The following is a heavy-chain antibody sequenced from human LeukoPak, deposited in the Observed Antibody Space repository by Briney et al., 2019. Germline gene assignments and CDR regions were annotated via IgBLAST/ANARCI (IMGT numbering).Heavy chain of an antibody. V-gene: IGHV5-51*01. D-gene: IGHD4-17*01. J-gene: IGHJ6*03. CDR1: GYSFTSHW. Sequence: GESLKISCKGSGYSFTSHWIGWVRQMPGKGLEWMGIIYPGDSDTRYSPSFQGQVTISADKSISTAYLQWSSLKASDTAMYYCARGGTDYGDYSFYYYYYMDVWGKGTTVTVSS. CDR2: IYPGDSDT. CDR3: ARGGTDYGDYSFYYYYYMDV.